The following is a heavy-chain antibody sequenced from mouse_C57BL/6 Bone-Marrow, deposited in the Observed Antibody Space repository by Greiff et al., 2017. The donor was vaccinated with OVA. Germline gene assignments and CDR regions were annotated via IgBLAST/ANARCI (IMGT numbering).Heavy chain of an antibody. J-gene: IGHJ2*01. CDR2: INPYNGGT. D-gene: IGHD1-1*01. CDR3: ANLRNFDD. V-gene: IGHV1-19*01. Sequence: EVKLQESGPVLVKPGASVKMSCKASGYTFTDYYMNWVKQSHGKSLEWIGVINPYNGGTSYNQKFKGKATLTVDKSSSTAYMELNSLTSEDSAVYYCANLRNFDDWGQGTTLTVSS. CDR1: GYTFTDYY.